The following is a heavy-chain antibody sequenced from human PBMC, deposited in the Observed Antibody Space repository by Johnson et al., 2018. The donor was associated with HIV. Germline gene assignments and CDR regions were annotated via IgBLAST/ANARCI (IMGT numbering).Heavy chain of an antibody. J-gene: IGHJ3*02. CDR3: TRDSWGRGPHDAFDI. V-gene: IGHV3-53*01. CDR1: GFTVSSNY. D-gene: IGHD7-27*01. Sequence: VQLVESGGGLIQPGGSLRLSCAASGFTVSSNYMSWVRQAPGKGLEWVSVIYSGGSTYYADSVKGRFTISRDNSKNTLYLQMNSLKTEDTAVYYCTRDSWGRGPHDAFDIWGQGTLVTVSS. CDR2: IYSGGST.